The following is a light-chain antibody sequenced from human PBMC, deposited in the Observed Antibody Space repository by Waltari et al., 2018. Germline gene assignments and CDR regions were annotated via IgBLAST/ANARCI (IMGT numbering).Light chain of an antibody. J-gene: IGKJ2*01. V-gene: IGKV3-11*01. CDR3: QQYNNWPPYT. Sequence: EIVLTQSPATLSLSPGERATLSCRASQSVSRSFVWYQQNPGQAPRLLIYAASNRATGIPARFSGSGSGTDFTLTISSLEPEDFAVYYCQQYNNWPPYTFGQGTKLEIK. CDR1: QSVSRS. CDR2: AAS.